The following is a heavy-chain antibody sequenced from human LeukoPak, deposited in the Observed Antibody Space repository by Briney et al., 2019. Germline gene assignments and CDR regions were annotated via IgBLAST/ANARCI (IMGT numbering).Heavy chain of an antibody. CDR1: GFTFVNYA. CDR3: AKVVRFGTTPYWYFDL. CDR2: ISSDDRTT. D-gene: IGHD2/OR15-2a*01. Sequence: PGGSLRLSCAASGFTFVNYAMSWVRQAPGKGLEWVSSISSDDRTTYYADSVKGRFTISRDNSKNTLSLQILSLRSDDTAVYYCAKVVRFGTTPYWYFDLWGRGTLVTVSS. V-gene: IGHV3-23*01. J-gene: IGHJ2*01.